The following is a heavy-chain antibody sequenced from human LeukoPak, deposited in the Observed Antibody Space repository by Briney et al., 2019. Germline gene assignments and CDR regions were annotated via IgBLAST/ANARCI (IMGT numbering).Heavy chain of an antibody. Sequence: GGSLRLSCAASGFTFSSNVMSWVRQAPGKGLEWVSGISGGGGSAYYADSVKGRFTISRDNSKNTLYLQLNSLRAEDTAVYYCAKLGGNSGNYYRYFDYWGQGTLVTVSS. CDR1: GFTFSSNV. V-gene: IGHV3-23*01. CDR3: AKLGGNSGNYYRYFDY. CDR2: ISGGGGSA. D-gene: IGHD1-26*01. J-gene: IGHJ4*02.